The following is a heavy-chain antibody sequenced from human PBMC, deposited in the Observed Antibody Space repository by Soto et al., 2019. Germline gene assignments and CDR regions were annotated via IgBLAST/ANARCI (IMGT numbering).Heavy chain of an antibody. CDR3: ARDRDGMDV. Sequence: GGSLRLSGAASRFTFSSYAMQWVRQAPGKGLEWVAVISYDGRNKYYADSVKGRFTISRDNSKNTLYLQMNSLRAEDTAVYYCARDRDGMDVWGQGTTVTVSS. CDR1: RFTFSSYA. CDR2: ISYDGRNK. J-gene: IGHJ6*02. V-gene: IGHV3-30*04.